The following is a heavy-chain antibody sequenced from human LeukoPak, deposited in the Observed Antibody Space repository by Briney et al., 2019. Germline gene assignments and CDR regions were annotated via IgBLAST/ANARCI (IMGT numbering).Heavy chain of an antibody. CDR2: IYTSGST. CDR1: GGSISSYY. CDR3: AREFESGAAAGTHDY. Sequence: PSETLSLTCTVSGGSISSYYWSWIRQPAGKGLEWIGRIYTSGSTNYNPSLKSRVTMSVDTSKNQFSLKLSSVTAADTAVYYCAREFESGAAAGTHDYWGQGTQVTVSS. V-gene: IGHV4-4*07. D-gene: IGHD6-13*01. J-gene: IGHJ4*02.